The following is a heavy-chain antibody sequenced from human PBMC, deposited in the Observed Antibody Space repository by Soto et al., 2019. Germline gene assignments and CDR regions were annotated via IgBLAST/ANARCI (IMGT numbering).Heavy chain of an antibody. Sequence: QVQLQESGPGLVKPSETLSLTCTVSGGSISSYYWSWIRQPPGKGLEWIGYIYYSGSTNYNPSLKSRVTISVDTSKNQFSLKLSSVTAADTAVYYCARESGDGYNWGVQHWGQGTLVTVSS. CDR2: IYYSGST. J-gene: IGHJ1*01. CDR1: GGSISSYY. CDR3: ARESGDGYNWGVQH. D-gene: IGHD5-12*01. V-gene: IGHV4-59*01.